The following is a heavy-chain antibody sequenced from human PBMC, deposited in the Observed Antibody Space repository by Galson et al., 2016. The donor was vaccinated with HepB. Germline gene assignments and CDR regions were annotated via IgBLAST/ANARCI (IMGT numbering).Heavy chain of an antibody. J-gene: IGHJ5*02. V-gene: IGHV4-39*02. D-gene: IGHD6-19*01. CDR3: ARLPNTRNIAVAALGLS. CDR2: IYYSGNT. Sequence: SETLSLTCNVSGGSISSSSYYWGWIRQPPGKGLEWIGSIYYSGNTHYNPSLKSRVTISVDTSKSHFSLKLSSVTAADTAVYYCARLPNTRNIAVAALGLSWGQGTLVFVSS. CDR1: GGSISSSSYY.